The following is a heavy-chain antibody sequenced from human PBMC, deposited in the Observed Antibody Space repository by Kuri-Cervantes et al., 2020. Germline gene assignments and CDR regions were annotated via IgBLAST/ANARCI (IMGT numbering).Heavy chain of an antibody. CDR3: AKAPRGELSSFDY. CDR1: GFAFNSFA. V-gene: IGHV3-23*01. J-gene: IGHJ4*02. Sequence: GESLKISCAAYGFAFNSFAMSWVRQAPGKGLEWVSAISGSGGSTYYADSVKGRFTISRDNSKNTLYLQMNSLRAEDTAVYYCAKAPRGELSSFDYWGQGTLVTVSS. D-gene: IGHD3-16*02. CDR2: ISGSGGST.